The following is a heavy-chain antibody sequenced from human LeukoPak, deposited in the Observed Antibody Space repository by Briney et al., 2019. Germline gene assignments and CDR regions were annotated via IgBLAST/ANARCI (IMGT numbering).Heavy chain of an antibody. CDR3: AKDAPVNIVVVPAANS. V-gene: IGHV3-23*01. Sequence: PGGSLRLSCAASGYTFSSYAMSWVRQAPGKELEWVSAISGSGGSTYYADSVKGRFTISRDNSKNTLYLQMNSLRAEDTAVYYCAKDAPVNIVVVPAANSWGQGTLVTVSS. CDR1: GYTFSSYA. J-gene: IGHJ4*02. D-gene: IGHD2-2*01. CDR2: ISGSGGST.